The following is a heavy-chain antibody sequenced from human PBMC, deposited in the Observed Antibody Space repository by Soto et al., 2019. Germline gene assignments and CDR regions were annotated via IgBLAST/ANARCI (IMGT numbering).Heavy chain of an antibody. CDR2: IWYDGSNK. J-gene: IGHJ3*01. CDR3: ARAQYTGSYFDACDV. V-gene: IGHV3-33*03. D-gene: IGHD1-26*01. Sequence: GSLRLSCAASGFSFSSYGIHWVRQAPGKGLDWVAVIWYDGSNKYYAESVKGRFTISRDNSKNTLYVQMNSLTVEDTAVYYCARAQYTGSYFDACDVWGQGTMVTV. CDR1: GFSFSSYG.